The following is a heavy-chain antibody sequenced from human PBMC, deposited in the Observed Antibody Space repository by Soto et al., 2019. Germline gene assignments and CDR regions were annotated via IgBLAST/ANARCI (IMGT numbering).Heavy chain of an antibody. CDR3: AKRTAMVPFDY. Sequence: EVQLLESGGGLVQPGGSLRLSCAASGFTFSSFAMSWVRQAPGEGLEWVSSISSGGTDTYYADSVEGRFTISRDNSKNTLYMQMNSLRDEDTAVYYCAKRTAMVPFDYWVQGTLVTVSS. V-gene: IGHV3-23*01. D-gene: IGHD5-18*01. CDR1: GFTFSSFA. CDR2: ISSGGTDT. J-gene: IGHJ4*02.